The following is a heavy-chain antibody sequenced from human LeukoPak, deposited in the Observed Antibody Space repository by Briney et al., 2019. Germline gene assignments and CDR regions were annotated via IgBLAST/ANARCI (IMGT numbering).Heavy chain of an antibody. V-gene: IGHV3-30*04. J-gene: IGHJ6*04. CDR1: GFTFSSYA. CDR3: ARDECSSTSCYLRYGMDV. Sequence: GGSLRLSCAASGFTFSSYAMHWVRQAPGKGLEWVAVISYDGSNKYYADSVKGRFTISRDNSKNTLYLQMNSLRAEDTAVYYCARDECSSTSCYLRYGMDVWGKGITVTVSS. D-gene: IGHD2-2*01. CDR2: ISYDGSNK.